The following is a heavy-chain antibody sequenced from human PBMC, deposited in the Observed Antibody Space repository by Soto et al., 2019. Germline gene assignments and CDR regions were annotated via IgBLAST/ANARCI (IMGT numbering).Heavy chain of an antibody. J-gene: IGHJ6*02. Sequence: QMQLQESGPGLVKPSETLSLTCTVSGGSVSSGSYYWSWIRQPPGKGLACIGYIYYSGSTNYNPPXXSRVTISVDTSXTXFXXKLTSVTAADTAVYYCAGMRIAARQIPYYYYGMDVWGQGTTVTVSS. V-gene: IGHV4-61*01. CDR2: IYYSGST. CDR1: GGSVSSGSYY. D-gene: IGHD6-6*01. CDR3: AGMRIAARQIPYYYYGMDV.